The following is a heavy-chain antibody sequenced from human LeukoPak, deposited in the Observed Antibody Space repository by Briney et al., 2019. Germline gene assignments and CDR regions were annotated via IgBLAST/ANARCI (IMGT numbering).Heavy chain of an antibody. Sequence: GGSLRLSCAASGFTFTKAWMSWVRQAPGKGLEGIGRIKSKRDGGTTDYAAPVQGRFAMSRDDSQNTVYLQMNSLKTEDTAVYYCTTDMANYYDSSGFYYWGQGTLVTVSS. V-gene: IGHV3-15*01. D-gene: IGHD3-22*01. CDR2: IKSKRDGGTT. J-gene: IGHJ4*02. CDR3: TTDMANYYDSSGFYY. CDR1: GFTFTKAW.